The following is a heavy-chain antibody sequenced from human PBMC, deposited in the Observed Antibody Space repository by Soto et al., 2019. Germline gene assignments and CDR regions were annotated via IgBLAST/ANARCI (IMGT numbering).Heavy chain of an antibody. CDR2: INPNSGGT. J-gene: IGHJ6*02. Sequence: QVQLVQSGAEVKKPGASVKVSCKASGYSFSVYNIHWVRQAPGQGLEWMGWINPNSGGTNSAQKFQGRVTMTRDMSISTAYMELSRLRSDDTAVYYCAREPTYYDILTGSHYYYGMDVWGQGTTVTVSS. V-gene: IGHV1-2*02. D-gene: IGHD3-9*01. CDR3: AREPTYYDILTGSHYYYGMDV. CDR1: GYSFSVYN.